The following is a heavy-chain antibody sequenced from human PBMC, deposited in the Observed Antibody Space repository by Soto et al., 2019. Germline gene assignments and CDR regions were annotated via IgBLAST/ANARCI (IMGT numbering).Heavy chain of an antibody. V-gene: IGHV3-30-3*01. CDR2: ISYDGSNK. CDR3: ARDSAYYYYGMDV. J-gene: IGHJ6*02. D-gene: IGHD6-19*01. CDR1: GFTFSSYA. Sequence: QVQLVESGGGVVQPGRSLRLSCAASGFTFSSYAMHWVRQAPGKGLEWVAVISYDGSNKYYADSVKGRFTISRDNSKNTLYLQMNSRRAEDTAVYYCARDSAYYYYGMDVWGQGTTVTVSS.